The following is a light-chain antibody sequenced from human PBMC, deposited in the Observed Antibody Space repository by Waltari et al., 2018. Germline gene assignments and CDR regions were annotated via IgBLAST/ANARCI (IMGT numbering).Light chain of an antibody. CDR3: GSYAGNFDFVV. CDR1: RSDVRGYDY. CDR2: DVT. Sequence: QSALTQPPSASGSPGQSVTIPCTGTRSDVRGYDYVSWYQQHPGKAPKLVIYDVTKRPSGVPDRFSGSKSGNTASLTVSGLQAEDEADYYCGSYAGNFDFVVFGAGTKLTVL. J-gene: IGLJ2*01. V-gene: IGLV2-8*01.